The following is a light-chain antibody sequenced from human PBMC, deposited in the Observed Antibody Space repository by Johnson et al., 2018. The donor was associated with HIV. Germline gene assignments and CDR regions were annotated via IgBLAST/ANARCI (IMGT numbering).Light chain of an antibody. CDR1: SSNIGNNY. J-gene: IGLJ1*01. CDR3: GTWDSSLSAGV. CDR2: DNN. V-gene: IGLV1-51*01. Sequence: VSAAPGQKVTISCSGSSSNIGNNYVSWYQQLPGTAPKLIIYDNNKRPSGIPDRFSGSKSGTSATLGITGLQTGDEADYYCGTWDSSLSAGVFGTGTKVTVL.